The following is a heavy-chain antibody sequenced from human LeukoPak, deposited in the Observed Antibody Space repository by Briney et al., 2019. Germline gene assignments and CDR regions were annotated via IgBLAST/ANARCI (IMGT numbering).Heavy chain of an antibody. D-gene: IGHD3-10*01. Sequence: GGSLRLSCAASGFSFSDYYMSWIRQAPGKGLEWVSYMSNSGSTIYYADSVKGRFTISRDNTKNSLYLQMTSLRAEDTAVYYCASVLWFGGIFFDYWGQGTLVTVSS. CDR2: MSNSGSTI. V-gene: IGHV3-11*01. CDR3: ASVLWFGGIFFDY. CDR1: GFSFSDYY. J-gene: IGHJ4*02.